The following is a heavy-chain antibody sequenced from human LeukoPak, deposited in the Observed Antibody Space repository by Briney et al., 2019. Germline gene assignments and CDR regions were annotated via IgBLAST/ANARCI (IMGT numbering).Heavy chain of an antibody. CDR2: IYSGGST. J-gene: IGHJ4*02. V-gene: IGHV3-66*01. D-gene: IGHD1-1*01. CDR1: GFNFSDFY. CDR3: ARDGYALPLDY. Sequence: GGSLRLSCAASGFNFSDFYLSWIRQAPGKGLEWVSVIYSGGSTYYADSVKGRFTISRDNSKNTLYLQMNSLRAEDTAVYYCARDGYALPLDYWGQGTLVTVSS.